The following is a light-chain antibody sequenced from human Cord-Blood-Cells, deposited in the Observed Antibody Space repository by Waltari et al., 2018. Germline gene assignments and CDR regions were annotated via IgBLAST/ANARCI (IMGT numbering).Light chain of an antibody. Sequence: SALTQPASVSGSPGQSITISCTGTRSDVGSSNLVSWYQQHPGKAPKLMIYEVSKRPSGVSNRFSGSKSGNTASLTISGLQAEDEADYYCCSYAGSSTWVFGGGTKLTVL. V-gene: IGLV2-23*02. CDR2: EVS. CDR1: RSDVGSSNL. CDR3: CSYAGSSTWV. J-gene: IGLJ3*02.